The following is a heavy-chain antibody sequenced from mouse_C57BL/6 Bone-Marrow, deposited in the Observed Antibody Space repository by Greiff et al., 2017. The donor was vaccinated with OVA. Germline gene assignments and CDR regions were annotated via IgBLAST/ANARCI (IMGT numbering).Heavy chain of an antibody. CDR1: GYTFTSYG. CDR3: VTGFDY. J-gene: IGHJ2*01. Sequence: QVQLQQSGAELARPGASVKLSCKASGYTFTSYGISWVKQRTGQGLEWIGEIYPRSGNTYYNEKFKGKATLTADKSSSTAYMELRSLISEDSAVYFCVTGFDYWGQGTTLTVSS. CDR2: IYPRSGNT. V-gene: IGHV1-81*01. D-gene: IGHD4-1*01.